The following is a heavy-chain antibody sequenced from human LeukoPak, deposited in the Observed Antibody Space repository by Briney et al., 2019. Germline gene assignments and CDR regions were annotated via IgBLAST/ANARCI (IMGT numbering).Heavy chain of an antibody. Sequence: ASVKVSCKASGYTFTGYYMHWVRQAPGQGLEWMGWINPNSGGTNYAQKFQGRVTMTRDTSISTAYMELSRLRSDDTAVYYCARSQGITMIVVVNYIDYWGQGTLVTLSS. CDR1: GYTFTGYY. V-gene: IGHV1-2*02. J-gene: IGHJ4*02. CDR2: INPNSGGT. CDR3: ARSQGITMIVVVNYIDY. D-gene: IGHD3-22*01.